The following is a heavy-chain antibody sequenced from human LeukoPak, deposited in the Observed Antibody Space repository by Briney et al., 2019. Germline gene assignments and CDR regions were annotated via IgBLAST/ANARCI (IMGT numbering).Heavy chain of an antibody. V-gene: IGHV4-31*03. D-gene: IGHD4-17*01. J-gene: IGHJ4*02. CDR2: IYYSGST. CDR3: ARDYGDYFDY. CDR1: GGSISSGGYY. Sequence: SQTLSLTCTVSGGSISSGGYYWSWIRQHPGKGLEWIGYIYYSGSTYYNPSLKSRVTISVDTSKNQFSLKLSSVTAAGTAVYYCARDYGDYFDYWGQGTLVTVSS.